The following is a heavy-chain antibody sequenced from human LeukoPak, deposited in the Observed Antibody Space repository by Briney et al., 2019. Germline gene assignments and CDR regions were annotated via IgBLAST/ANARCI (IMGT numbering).Heavy chain of an antibody. D-gene: IGHD3-10*01. J-gene: IGHJ3*02. Sequence: ASVKVSCEASGYTFSSYGISWVRQAPGQGLEWMGIINPRGGRANYAPKFQGRVAMTRDTATSTVYMELSSLRSEDTAVYYCVRDGEVIIKPAASFPHDAFDIWGQGTMVIVSS. CDR3: VRDGEVIIKPAASFPHDAFDI. CDR2: INPRGGRA. CDR1: GYTFSSYG. V-gene: IGHV1-46*01.